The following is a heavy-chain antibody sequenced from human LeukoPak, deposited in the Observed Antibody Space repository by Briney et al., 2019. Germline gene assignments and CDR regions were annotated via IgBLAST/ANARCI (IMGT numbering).Heavy chain of an antibody. J-gene: IGHJ4*02. CDR2: ISYDGSNK. V-gene: IGHV3-30*19. Sequence: HPGGSLRLSCAASGFTFSGHGMHWVRQAPGKGLEWVAVISYDGSNKYYADSVKGRFTISRDNSKNTLYLQMNSLRAEDTAVYYCARDRLVGYFDYWGQGTLVTVSS. CDR1: GFTFSGHG. CDR3: ARDRLVGYFDY.